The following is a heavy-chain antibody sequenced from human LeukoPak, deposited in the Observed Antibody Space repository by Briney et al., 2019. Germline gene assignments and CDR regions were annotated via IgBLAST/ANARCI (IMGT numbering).Heavy chain of an antibody. CDR2: IIPIFGTA. D-gene: IGHD4-11*01. J-gene: IGHJ5*02. Sequence: ASVKVSRKASGGTFSSYAISWVRQAPGQGLEWMGGIIPIFGTANYAQKFQGRVTITADESTSTAYMELSSLRSEDTAVYYCARVHDYSNRAYNWFDPWGQGTLVTVSS. V-gene: IGHV1-69*13. CDR1: GGTFSSYA. CDR3: ARVHDYSNRAYNWFDP.